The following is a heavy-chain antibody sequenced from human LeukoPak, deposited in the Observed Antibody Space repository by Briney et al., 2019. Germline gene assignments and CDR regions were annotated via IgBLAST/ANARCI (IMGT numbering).Heavy chain of an antibody. CDR1: GGSISSSPY. CDR3: ARTPSGPDVTIFRVWVDYYGMDV. V-gene: IGHV3-23*01. CDR2: ISGSGGST. Sequence: ESLSLTCTVSGGSISSSPYQWGWLRQPPGKGLEWVSAISGSGGSTYHADSVKGRFTISRDNSKNTLYLQMNSLRAEDTAVYYCARTPSGPDVTIFRVWVDYYGMDVWGQGTTVTVSS. D-gene: IGHD3-9*01. J-gene: IGHJ6*02.